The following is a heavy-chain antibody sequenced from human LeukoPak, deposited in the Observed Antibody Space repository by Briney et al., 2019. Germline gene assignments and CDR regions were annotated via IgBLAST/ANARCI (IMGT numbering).Heavy chain of an antibody. CDR3: ARGLGYSSSSRSGNWFDP. V-gene: IGHV4-39*07. CDR2: INHSGST. D-gene: IGHD6-6*01. J-gene: IGHJ5*02. Sequence: PSETLSLTCTVSGGSISSSSYYWGWLRQPPGQGLEWIGEINHSGSTNYNPSLKSRVTISVDTSKNQFSLKLSSVTAADTAVYYCARGLGYSSSSRSGNWFDPWGQGTLVTVSS. CDR1: GGSISSSSYY.